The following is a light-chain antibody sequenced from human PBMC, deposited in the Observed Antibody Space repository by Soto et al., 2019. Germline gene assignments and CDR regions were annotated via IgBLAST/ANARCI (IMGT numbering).Light chain of an antibody. CDR2: GTS. CDR1: QSISGN. Sequence: EIVLTHSPGTLSLSPWERATLSCGASQSISGNYLAWYQQKPGQAPRLLIYGTSTRATGIPARFSGSGSGTEFTLTISSLQSEDFAVYCCQQYNNWPLITFGQGTRLEIK. V-gene: IGKV3-15*01. CDR3: QQYNNWPLIT. J-gene: IGKJ5*01.